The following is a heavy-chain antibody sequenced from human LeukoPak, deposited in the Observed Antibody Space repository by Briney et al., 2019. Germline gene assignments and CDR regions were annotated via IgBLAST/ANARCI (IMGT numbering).Heavy chain of an antibody. Sequence: GASVKVSCKASGGTFSSYAISWVRQAPGQGLEWMGRIIPILGIANYAQKFQGRVTITADKSTSTAYMELSSLRSEDTAVYYCARQSYYDSSGYYYPSSYGMDVWGQGTTVTVSS. J-gene: IGHJ6*02. CDR3: ARQSYYDSSGYYYPSSYGMDV. CDR2: IIPILGIA. V-gene: IGHV1-69*04. D-gene: IGHD3-22*01. CDR1: GGTFSSYA.